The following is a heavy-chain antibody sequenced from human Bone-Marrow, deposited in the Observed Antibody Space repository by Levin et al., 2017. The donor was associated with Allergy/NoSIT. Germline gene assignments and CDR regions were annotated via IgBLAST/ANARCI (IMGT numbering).Heavy chain of an antibody. Sequence: GESLKISCAASGFTFSSYSMNWVRQAPGKGLEWVSSISSSSSYIYYADSVKGRFTISRDNAKNSLYLQMNSLRAEDTAVYYCARAGDYGDYGGYYGMDVWGQGTTVTVSS. J-gene: IGHJ6*02. CDR3: ARAGDYGDYGGYYGMDV. V-gene: IGHV3-21*01. CDR2: ISSSSSYI. D-gene: IGHD4-17*01. CDR1: GFTFSSYS.